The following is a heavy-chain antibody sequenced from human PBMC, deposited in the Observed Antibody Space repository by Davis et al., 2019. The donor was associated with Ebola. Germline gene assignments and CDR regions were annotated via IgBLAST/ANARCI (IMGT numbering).Heavy chain of an antibody. CDR1: GYTFTGYY. CDR2: INPNSGDT. CDR3: ARDRVCSGATCYAYFDF. V-gene: IGHV1-2*04. D-gene: IGHD2-15*01. Sequence: AASVPVSCKASGYTFTGYYIHWVRQAPGQGLEWMGWINPNSGDTKYSQKFQGWVTMTRDTPISTAYMELNRLTSDDTAVYYCARDRVCSGATCYAYFDFWGQGTLVTVSS. J-gene: IGHJ4*02.